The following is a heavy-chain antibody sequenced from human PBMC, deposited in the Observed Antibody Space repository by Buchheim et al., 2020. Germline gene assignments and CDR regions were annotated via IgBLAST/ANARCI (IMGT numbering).Heavy chain of an antibody. CDR2: IYSGGGT. Sequence: EVQLVESGGGLVQPGGSLRLSCAASGFTVSNNYMSWVRQAPGKGLEWVSLIYSGGGTYYADSVKGRFTISRDNSKNTPYLQMNSLRAEDTAVYYCAREGSGRYYGMDVWGQGTT. V-gene: IGHV3-66*02. CDR3: AREGSGRYYGMDV. J-gene: IGHJ6*02. D-gene: IGHD1-26*01. CDR1: GFTVSNNY.